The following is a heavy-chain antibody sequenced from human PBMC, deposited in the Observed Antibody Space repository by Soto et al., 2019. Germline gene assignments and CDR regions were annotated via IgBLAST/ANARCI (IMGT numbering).Heavy chain of an antibody. CDR1: GFTFSSYG. J-gene: IGHJ6*02. D-gene: IGHD1-26*01. Sequence: GGSLRLSCAASGFTFSSYGMHWVRQAPGKWLEWVAVISYDGSNKYYADSVKGRFTISRDNSKNTLYLQMNSLRAEDTAVYYCAKTLRSSGSYFHYYYYYGMDVWGQVXTVTVYS. CDR3: AKTLRSSGSYFHYYYYYGMDV. V-gene: IGHV3-30*18. CDR2: ISYDGSNK.